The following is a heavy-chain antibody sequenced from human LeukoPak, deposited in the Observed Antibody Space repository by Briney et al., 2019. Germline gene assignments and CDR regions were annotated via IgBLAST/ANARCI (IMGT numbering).Heavy chain of an antibody. J-gene: IGHJ6*02. Sequence: GRSPRLSCAASGFTFSSYGMHWVRRAPGKGLEWVAVIWYDGSNKYYANSVKGRFTISRDNSKNTLYLQMNSLRAEDTAVYYCARDLGGSYYGMDVWGQGTTVTVSS. V-gene: IGHV3-33*01. D-gene: IGHD1-26*01. CDR3: ARDLGGSYYGMDV. CDR1: GFTFSSYG. CDR2: IWYDGSNK.